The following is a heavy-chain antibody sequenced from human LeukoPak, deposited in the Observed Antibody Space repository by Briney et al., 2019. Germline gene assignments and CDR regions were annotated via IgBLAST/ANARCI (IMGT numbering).Heavy chain of an antibody. CDR1: GGSISSYY. D-gene: IGHD6-19*01. V-gene: IGHV4-4*09. Sequence: SETLSLTCTVSGGSISSYYWSWFRQPPGKGLEWIGYIYTSGSTNYNPSLKSRVTISVDTSKNQFSLKLSSVTAADTAVYYCARATTSGWYSYWGQGTLVTVSS. CDR2: IYTSGST. CDR3: ARATTSGWYSY. J-gene: IGHJ4*02.